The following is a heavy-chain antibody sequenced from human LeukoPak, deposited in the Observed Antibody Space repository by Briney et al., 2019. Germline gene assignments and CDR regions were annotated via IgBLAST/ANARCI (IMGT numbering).Heavy chain of an antibody. CDR3: AKDLGTPSIVVVPAASFDY. V-gene: IGHV3-30*02. Sequence: PGGSLRLSCAASGFTFSSYGMHWVRQAPGKGLEWVAFIRYDGSDKYYADSVRGRFTISRDNSKNTLYLQMNSLRAEDTAVYYCAKDLGTPSIVVVPAASFDYWGQGTLVTVSS. J-gene: IGHJ4*02. CDR1: GFTFSSYG. D-gene: IGHD2-2*01. CDR2: IRYDGSDK.